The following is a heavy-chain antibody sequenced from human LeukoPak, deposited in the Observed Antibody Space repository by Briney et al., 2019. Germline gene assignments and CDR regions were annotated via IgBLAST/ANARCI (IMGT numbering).Heavy chain of an antibody. Sequence: SQTLSLTCTVSGGSISSGSYYWSWIRQPAGKGPEWIGRIYTSGSTNYNPSLKSRVTISVDTSKNQFSLKLSSVTAADTAVYYCARDRPYYYYYYMDVWGKGTTVTVSS. CDR1: GGSISSGSYY. V-gene: IGHV4-61*02. CDR2: IYTSGST. CDR3: ARDRPYYYYYYMDV. J-gene: IGHJ6*03.